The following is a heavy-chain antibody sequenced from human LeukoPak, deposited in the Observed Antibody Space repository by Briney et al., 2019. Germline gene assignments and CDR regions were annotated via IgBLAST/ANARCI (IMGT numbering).Heavy chain of an antibody. CDR3: ARVGRYYGSGIYSGFDY. CDR1: GFTFNTHN. D-gene: IGHD3-10*01. CDR2: MTSSSGTI. Sequence: GGSLRLSCAASGFTFNTHNMIWVRQTPGKGLEWISYMTSSSGTIYYADSVKGRFTISRDNAKNSLYLQMNSLRDEDTAVYHCARVGRYYGSGIYSGFDYWGQGTLVTVSS. J-gene: IGHJ4*02. V-gene: IGHV3-48*02.